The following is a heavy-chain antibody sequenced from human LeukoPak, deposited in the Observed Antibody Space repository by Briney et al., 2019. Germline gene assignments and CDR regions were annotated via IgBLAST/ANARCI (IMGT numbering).Heavy chain of an antibody. CDR1: GFTFSTHA. CDR3: ARVPYGSGTYTDY. V-gene: IGHV3-30-3*01. CDR2: ILYDGSNK. D-gene: IGHD3-10*01. J-gene: IGHJ4*02. Sequence: GGSLRLSCTASGFTFSTHAIHWVRQAPGKGLEWVAIILYDGSNKHYADFVKGRFSISRDKSKNTLYLQMNSLRAEDTAVYYCARVPYGSGTYTDYWGQGTLVTVSS.